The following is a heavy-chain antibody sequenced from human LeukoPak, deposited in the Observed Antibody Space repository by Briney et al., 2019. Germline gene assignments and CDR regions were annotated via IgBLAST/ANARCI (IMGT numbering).Heavy chain of an antibody. Sequence: PGGPLRLSCAASGFSFSTYAMSWVRQAPGKGLEWVSAISATGGSTYYADSVKGRFTISRDNSKNTLYLQINTLRAEDTAVYYCANRPLDYWGQGTLVTVSS. CDR3: ANRPLDY. J-gene: IGHJ4*02. CDR1: GFSFSTYA. CDR2: ISATGGST. V-gene: IGHV3-23*01.